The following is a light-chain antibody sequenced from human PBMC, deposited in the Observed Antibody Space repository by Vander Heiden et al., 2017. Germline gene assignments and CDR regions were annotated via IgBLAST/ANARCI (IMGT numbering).Light chain of an antibody. CDR1: QSVRTA. CDR2: EAS. CDR3: QQRGLGPPVSS. V-gene: IGKV3-11*01. J-gene: IGKJ2*03. Sequence: EIVLTQSPAPLSLSPGAIATLSCRASQSVRTALAWFQQKPGQAPRLLIYEASNRATGTPARCSGSGSETDFNLTIRSLEPEDVAVYYCQQRGLGPPVSSFGQETKLE.